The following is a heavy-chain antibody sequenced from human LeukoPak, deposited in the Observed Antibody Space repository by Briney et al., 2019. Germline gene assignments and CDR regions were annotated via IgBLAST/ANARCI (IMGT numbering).Heavy chain of an antibody. V-gene: IGHV4-39*07. D-gene: IGHD5-18*01. CDR1: GGSISSSSYY. Sequence: SETLSLTCTVSGGSISSSSYYWGWIRQPPGKGLEWIGSIYYSGSTYYNPSLKSRVTISVDTSKNQFSLKLSSVTAADTAVYYCARAAGWTAMVYSWFDPWGQGTLVTVPS. CDR3: ARAAGWTAMVYSWFDP. J-gene: IGHJ5*02. CDR2: IYYSGST.